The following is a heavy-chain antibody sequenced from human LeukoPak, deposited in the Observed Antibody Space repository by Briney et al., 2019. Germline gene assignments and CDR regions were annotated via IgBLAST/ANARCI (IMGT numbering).Heavy chain of an antibody. V-gene: IGHV4-39*07. CDR3: ARATIFGGYMDV. Sequence: SETLSLTCAVSGGSISSSSYYWGWIRQPPGKGLEWIGIIYYRGSTYYNPSLKSRVTISVDRSKNQFSLKLSSVTAADTAVYYCARATIFGGYMDVWGKGTTVTVSS. J-gene: IGHJ6*03. CDR1: GGSISSSSYY. CDR2: IYYRGST. D-gene: IGHD3-3*01.